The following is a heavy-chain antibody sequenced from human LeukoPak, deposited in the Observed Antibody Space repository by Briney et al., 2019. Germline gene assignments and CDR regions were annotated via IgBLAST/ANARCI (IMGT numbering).Heavy chain of an antibody. CDR2: IKSKTDGGTT. CDR1: GSTFSNAW. Sequence: GGSLRLSCAASGSTFSNAWMSWVRQAPGKGLEWVGRIKSKTDGGTTDYAAPVKGRFTISRDDSKNTLYLQMNSLKTEDTAVYYCYYDILTGYYTPRDYWGQGTLVTVSS. J-gene: IGHJ4*02. V-gene: IGHV3-15*01. CDR3: YYDILTGYYTPRDY. D-gene: IGHD3-9*01.